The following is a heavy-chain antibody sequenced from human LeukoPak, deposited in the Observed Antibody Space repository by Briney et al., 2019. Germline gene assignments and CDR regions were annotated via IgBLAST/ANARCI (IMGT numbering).Heavy chain of an antibody. V-gene: IGHV4-39*07. CDR2: IYYSGST. J-gene: IGHJ4*02. CDR3: ARDGEPYSPYYFDY. D-gene: IGHD1-14*01. Sequence: SETLSLTCTVSGGSISSSSYYWGWIRQPPGKGLEWIGSIYYSGSTYYNPSLKSRVTISVDASKNQFSLRLSSVTAADTAVYYCARDGEPYSPYYFDYWGQGTLVTVSS. CDR1: GGSISSSSYY.